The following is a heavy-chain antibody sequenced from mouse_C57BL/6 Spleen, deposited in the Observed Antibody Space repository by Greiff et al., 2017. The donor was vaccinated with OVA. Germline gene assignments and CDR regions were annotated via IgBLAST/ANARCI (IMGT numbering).Heavy chain of an antibody. Sequence: VQLQESGPGLVQPSQSLSITCPVSGFSLTSYGVHWVRQSPGKGLEWLGVIWSGGSTDYNAAFISRLSISKDNSKSQVFFKMNSLQADDTAIYYCARENYSNYLYAMDYWGQGTSVTVSS. D-gene: IGHD2-5*01. CDR1: GFSLTSYG. CDR3: ARENYSNYLYAMDY. J-gene: IGHJ4*01. CDR2: IWSGGST. V-gene: IGHV2-2*01.